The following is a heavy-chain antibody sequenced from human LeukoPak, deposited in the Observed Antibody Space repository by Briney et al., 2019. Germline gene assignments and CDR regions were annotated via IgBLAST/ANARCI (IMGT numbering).Heavy chain of an antibody. CDR1: GFTFSSYD. CDR3: ARRSSGWNGEYYFDY. D-gene: IGHD6-19*01. Sequence: AGGSLRLSCAASGFTFSSYDMHWVRQATGKGLEWVSAIGTAGDTYYPGSVKGRFTISRENAKNSLYFQMNSLRAGDTAVYYCARRSSGWNGEYYFDYWGQGTLVTVSS. CDR2: IGTAGDT. V-gene: IGHV3-13*01. J-gene: IGHJ4*02.